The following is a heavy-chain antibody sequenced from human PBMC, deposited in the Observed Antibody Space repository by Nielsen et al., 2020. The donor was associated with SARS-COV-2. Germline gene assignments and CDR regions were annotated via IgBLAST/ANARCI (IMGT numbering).Heavy chain of an antibody. Sequence: GGSLRLSCAASGFTFSSYAMSWVRQAPGKGLEWVSAISGSGGSTYYADSVKGRFTISRDNSKNTLYLQMNSLRAEDTAVYYCAKDHSEEQWLVEAWYYYYYMDVWGKGTTVTVSS. CDR2: ISGSGGST. J-gene: IGHJ6*03. V-gene: IGHV3-23*01. D-gene: IGHD6-19*01. CDR3: AKDHSEEQWLVEAWYYYYYMDV. CDR1: GFTFSSYA.